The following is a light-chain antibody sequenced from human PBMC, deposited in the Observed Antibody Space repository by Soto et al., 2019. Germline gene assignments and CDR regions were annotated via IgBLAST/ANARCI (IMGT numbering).Light chain of an antibody. CDR2: DVS. J-gene: IGKJ1*01. Sequence: LQVTPAPSAPSALVGDTVTITCRASQSIAASLAWYQHKPGEAPKLLIYDVSSLETGVPSRFSGSGSGTEFSLTIRGLQPDDFATYYCQQYDYSRTFGQGTKVDIK. CDR3: QQYDYSRT. V-gene: IGKV1-5*01. CDR1: QSIAAS.